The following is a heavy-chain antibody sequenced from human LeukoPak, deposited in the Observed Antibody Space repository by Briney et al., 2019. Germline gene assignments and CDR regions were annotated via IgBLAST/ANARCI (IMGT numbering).Heavy chain of an antibody. Sequence: ASVKVSCKPSGYTFTTYGMSWVRQAPGQGPEWMGWISTYNGNTHFAQSLQGRLTMTTDTSTSTAYMELRSLRSDHTAVYYCAKDNGYSNSFDYWGQGTLVTVS. CDR2: ISTYNGNT. CDR1: GYTFTTYG. V-gene: IGHV1-18*01. D-gene: IGHD6-13*01. CDR3: AKDNGYSNSFDY. J-gene: IGHJ4*02.